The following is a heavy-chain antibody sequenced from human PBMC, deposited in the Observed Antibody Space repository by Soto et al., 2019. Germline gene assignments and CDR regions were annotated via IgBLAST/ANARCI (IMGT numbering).Heavy chain of an antibody. CDR2: VNHSGST. Sequence: LSLTCAVYGGSFSGYYWSWIRQPPGKGLEWIGEVNHSGSTNQNPSLKSRVTVSVDTSKNQFSLKLKSVTVADTAVYYCARGITMILAVQGDAPGNYFFDSWGQGTLVTVSS. CDR1: GGSFSGYY. D-gene: IGHD3-22*01. V-gene: IGHV4-34*01. J-gene: IGHJ4*02. CDR3: ARGITMILAVQGDAPGNYFFDS.